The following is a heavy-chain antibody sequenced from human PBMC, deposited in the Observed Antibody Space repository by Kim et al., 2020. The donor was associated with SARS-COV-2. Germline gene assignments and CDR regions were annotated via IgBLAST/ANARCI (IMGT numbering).Heavy chain of an antibody. CDR2: ISSSSSYI. D-gene: IGHD3-16*02. CDR1: GFTFSIYS. V-gene: IGHV3-21*01. CDR3: ARDGAITFGGVIAPPGGYYYYGMDG. Sequence: GGSLRLSCAASGFTFSIYSMNWVRQAPGKGLEWVSSISSSSSYIYYADSVKGRFTISRDNAKNSLYLQMNSLRAEDTAVYYCARDGAITFGGVIAPPGGYYYYGMDGWGQGTTVTVSS. J-gene: IGHJ6*02.